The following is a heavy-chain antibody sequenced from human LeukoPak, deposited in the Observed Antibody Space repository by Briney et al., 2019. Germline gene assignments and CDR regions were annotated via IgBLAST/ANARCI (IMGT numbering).Heavy chain of an antibody. J-gene: IGHJ4*02. D-gene: IGHD6-13*01. V-gene: IGHV4-61*01. CDR1: GGSISSSNYY. Sequence: PSETLSLTCTVSGGSISSSNYYWAWIRQPPGKGLEWIGYTHDSGNSNYNPSLRSRVTISIDTSKNQFSLKLTPVTAADTAVYYCARDRSAAPADYWGQGTLVTVSS. CDR3: ARDRSAAPADY. CDR2: THDSGNS.